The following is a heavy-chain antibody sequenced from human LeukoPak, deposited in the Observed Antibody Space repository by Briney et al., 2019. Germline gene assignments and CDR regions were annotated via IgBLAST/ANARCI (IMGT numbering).Heavy chain of an antibody. CDR1: GGSISSYY. Sequence: SETLSLTYTVSGGSISSYYWSWIRQPPGKGLEWIGYIYYSGSTNYNPSLKSRVTISVDTSKNQFSLKLSSVTAADTAVYYCARVTPRTAMVTGPFDYWGQGTLVTVSS. CDR2: IYYSGST. J-gene: IGHJ4*02. CDR3: ARVTPRTAMVTGPFDY. V-gene: IGHV4-59*01. D-gene: IGHD5-18*01.